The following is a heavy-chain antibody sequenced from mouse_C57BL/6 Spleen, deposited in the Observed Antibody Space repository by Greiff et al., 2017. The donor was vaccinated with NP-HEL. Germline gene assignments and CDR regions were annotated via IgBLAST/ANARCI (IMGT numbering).Heavy chain of an antibody. CDR1: GYAFTNYL. D-gene: IGHD4-1*01. CDR3: ARQTGKGAIDY. V-gene: IGHV1-54*01. J-gene: IGHJ4*01. CDR2: INPGSGGT. Sequence: QVQLQQSGAELVRPGTSVKVSCKASGYAFTNYLIEWVKQRPGQGLEWIGVINPGSGGTNYNEKFKGKATLTADKSSSTAYMQLSSLTSEDSAVYFCARQTGKGAIDYWGQGTSVTVSS.